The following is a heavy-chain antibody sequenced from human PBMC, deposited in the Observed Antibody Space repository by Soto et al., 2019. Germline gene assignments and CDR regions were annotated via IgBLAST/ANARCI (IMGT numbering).Heavy chain of an antibody. D-gene: IGHD7-27*01. CDR1: GGSISSYY. CDR3: ARRWGRTFDY. Sequence: QVQLQESGPGLVKPSETLSLTCTVSGGSISSYYWSWIRQPPGKGLEWLGYIYYSGSINYNPSLKSRLSISVDTSKNQFSLELSSVTAADTAVYYCARRWGRTFDYWGQGTLVTVSS. J-gene: IGHJ4*02. V-gene: IGHV4-59*08. CDR2: IYYSGSI.